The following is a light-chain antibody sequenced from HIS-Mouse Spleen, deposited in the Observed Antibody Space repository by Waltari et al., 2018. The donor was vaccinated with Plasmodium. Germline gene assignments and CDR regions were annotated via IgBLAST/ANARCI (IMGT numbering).Light chain of an antibody. CDR1: QSVSSSY. V-gene: IGKV3-20*01. Sequence: EIVLTQSPGTLSLSPAERATLPCRASQSVSSSYLAWYQQKPGQAPRLLIYGASSRATGIPDRFSGSGSGTDFTLTTSRLEPEDFAVYYCQQYGSSPPYTFGQGTKLEIK. CDR3: QQYGSSPPYT. J-gene: IGKJ2*01. CDR2: GAS.